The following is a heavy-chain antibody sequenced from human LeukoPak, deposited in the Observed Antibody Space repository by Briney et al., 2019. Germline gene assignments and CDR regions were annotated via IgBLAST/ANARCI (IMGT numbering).Heavy chain of an antibody. CDR3: AGVDIVVVPAARPEY. D-gene: IGHD2-2*01. J-gene: IGHJ4*02. CDR2: ISSSSSYI. CDR1: GFTFSSYS. Sequence: GGSLRLSCAASGFTFSSYSMNWVRQAPGKGLEWVSSISSSSSYIYYADSVKGRFTISRDNAKNSLYLQMNSLRAEDTAVYYCAGVDIVVVPAARPEYWGQGTLVTVSS. V-gene: IGHV3-21*01.